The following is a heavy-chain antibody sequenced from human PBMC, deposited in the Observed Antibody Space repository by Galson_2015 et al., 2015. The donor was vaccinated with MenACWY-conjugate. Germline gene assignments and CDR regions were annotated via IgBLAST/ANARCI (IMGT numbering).Heavy chain of an antibody. CDR3: ARGGIAAPQASIPALFDY. CDR2: IYPGDSDT. V-gene: IGHV5-51*01. D-gene: IGHD6-13*01. CDR1: GYSFTTYW. Sequence: QSGAEVRKPGESLKISCKGSGYSFTTYWSGWVRQMPGKGLGGMGVIYPGDSDTRYSPSVQGQVTVSADKAISTAYLQWSRLKAWDTAMYYCARGGIAAPQASIPALFDYWGQGTLVTVSS. J-gene: IGHJ4*02.